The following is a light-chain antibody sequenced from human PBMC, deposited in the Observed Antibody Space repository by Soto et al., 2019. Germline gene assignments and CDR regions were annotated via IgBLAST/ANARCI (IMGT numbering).Light chain of an antibody. J-gene: IGKJ3*01. CDR3: QKYNSALFT. CDR1: QGISTY. Sequence: DIQMTQSPSSLSASVGDRVTITCRASQGISTYLAWYQQKPGKVPKLLIYAASTLQSGVPSRFSGSGSGTDFTLTISSLQPEDGATYYCQKYNSALFTFGPGTKVDIK. V-gene: IGKV1-27*01. CDR2: AAS.